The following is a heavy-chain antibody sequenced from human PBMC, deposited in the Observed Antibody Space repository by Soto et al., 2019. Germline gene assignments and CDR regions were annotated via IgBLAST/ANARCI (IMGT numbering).Heavy chain of an antibody. CDR3: AKYSHPRYLRITSFYYYYGMDV. CDR1: GFTFSSYC. D-gene: IGHD2-2*01. J-gene: IGHJ6*02. Sequence: GGSLRLSCAASGFTFSSYCIHWVRPAAGKGLGWVAVISSDGSNKYYADSVKGRFTISRDNSKHTLYLQMNSLRAEDTAVSVCAKYSHPRYLRITSFYYYYGMDVWGQGTTVTVSS. V-gene: IGHV3-30*18. CDR2: ISSDGSNK.